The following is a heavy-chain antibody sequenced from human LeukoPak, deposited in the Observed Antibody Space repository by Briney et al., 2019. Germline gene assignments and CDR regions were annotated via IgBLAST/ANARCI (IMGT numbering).Heavy chain of an antibody. CDR2: INHSGST. V-gene: IGHV4-34*01. CDR1: GGSFSGYY. D-gene: IGHD1-26*01. CDR3: ARGQSGIVGAQGWSDP. Sequence: SETLPLTCAVYGGSFSGYYGSWIPEPPPKGVEWIGEINHSGSTNYNPSLKSRVTISVDTSKNQFSLKLSSVTAAATAVYYCARGQSGIVGAQGWSDPWGQGTLVTVSS. J-gene: IGHJ5*02.